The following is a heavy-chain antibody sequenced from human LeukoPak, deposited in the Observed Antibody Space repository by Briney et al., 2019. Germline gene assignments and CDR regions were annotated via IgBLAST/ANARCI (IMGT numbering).Heavy chain of an antibody. CDR1: GFTFSSYW. Sequence: GGSLRLSCAASGFTFSSYWMSWVRQAPGKGLEWVANINRDGSDKYYVDSVKGRFTISRDNAKNSLYLQMSSLRAEDTAVYYCARNVYTLYWGQGTLVTVSS. V-gene: IGHV3-7*03. D-gene: IGHD5/OR15-5a*01. J-gene: IGHJ4*02. CDR2: INRDGSDK. CDR3: ARNVYTLY.